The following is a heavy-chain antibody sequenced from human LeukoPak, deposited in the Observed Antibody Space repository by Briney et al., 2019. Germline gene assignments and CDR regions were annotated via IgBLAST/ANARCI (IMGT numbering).Heavy chain of an antibody. D-gene: IGHD3-22*01. V-gene: IGHV2-5*02. Sequence: SGPTLVKPTQTLTLTCTLSGFSLTTSGVGVGWIRQPPGKALEWLALINWDDQKVYSPSLQSRLSITKDTSKNQVVLTMANVDPVDTATYYCAHRRDSSGYQYRYWFAPWGQGTLVTVSS. CDR3: AHRRDSSGYQYRYWFAP. CDR1: GFSLTTSGVG. J-gene: IGHJ5*02. CDR2: INWDDQK.